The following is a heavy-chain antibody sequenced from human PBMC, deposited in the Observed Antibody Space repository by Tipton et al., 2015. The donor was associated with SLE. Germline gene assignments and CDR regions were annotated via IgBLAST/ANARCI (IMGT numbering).Heavy chain of an antibody. D-gene: IGHD3/OR15-3a*01. J-gene: IGHJ4*02. Sequence: TLSLTCTVSGFSISRAYYWGWFRQPPGKGLEWIASIYHSGNTYYNPSLQSRVTISIDTSKNQFSLKLTSVTAADTAIYYCAADFWTGSPLFDYWGQGTLVTVSS. V-gene: IGHV4-38-2*02. CDR3: AADFWTGSPLFDY. CDR2: IYHSGNT. CDR1: GFSISRAYY.